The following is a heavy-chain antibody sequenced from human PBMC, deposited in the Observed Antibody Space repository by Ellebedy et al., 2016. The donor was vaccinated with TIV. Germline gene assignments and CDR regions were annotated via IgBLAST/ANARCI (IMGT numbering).Heavy chain of an antibody. CDR2: IDWDDDK. CDR3: ARKLIGGYRGGFDY. Sequence: SGPTLVKPTQTLTLTCTFSGFSLSTSGMCVSWIRQPPGKALEWLARIDWDDDKYYSTSLKTRLTISNDTSKNQVVLTMTNMDPVDTATYYCARKLIGGYRGGFDYWGQGTLVTVSS. CDR1: GFSLSTSGMC. V-gene: IGHV2-70*11. J-gene: IGHJ4*02. D-gene: IGHD5-12*01.